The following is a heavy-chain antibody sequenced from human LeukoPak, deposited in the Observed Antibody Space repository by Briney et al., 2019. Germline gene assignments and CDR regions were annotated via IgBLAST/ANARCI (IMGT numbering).Heavy chain of an antibody. D-gene: IGHD2/OR15-2a*01. J-gene: IGHJ6*02. CDR2: IRYDGSNK. Sequence: GGSLRLSCAASGFTFSSYGMHWVRQAPGKGLEWVAFIRYDGSNKYYADSVKGRLTISRDNSKNTLYLQMNSLRAEDTAVYYCAKDNTTSVTYYYYGMDVWGQGTTVTVSS. CDR1: GFTFSSYG. V-gene: IGHV3-30*02. CDR3: AKDNTTSVTYYYYGMDV.